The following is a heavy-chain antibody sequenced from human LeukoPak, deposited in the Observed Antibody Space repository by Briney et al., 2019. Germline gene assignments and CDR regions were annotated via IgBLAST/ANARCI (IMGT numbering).Heavy chain of an antibody. V-gene: IGHV4-59*01. Sequence: SETLSLTCTVSGGSISYYYWSWIRQPPGKGLEWIGYIYYSGSTNFNPSLKSRVTISLDKSKNQFSLNLTSVTTADTAVYYCARGRDGYNLPSFDYWAREPWSPSPQ. CDR2: IYYSGST. J-gene: IGHJ4*02. CDR3: ARGRDGYNLPSFDY. CDR1: GGSISYYY. D-gene: IGHD5-24*01.